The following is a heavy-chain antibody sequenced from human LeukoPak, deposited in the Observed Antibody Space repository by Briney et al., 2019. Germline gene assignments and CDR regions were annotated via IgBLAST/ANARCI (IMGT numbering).Heavy chain of an antibody. V-gene: IGHV3-23*01. CDR2: MSGSGGTT. J-gene: IGHJ6*03. CDR3: AMTPEFSRLGHFYYYMDV. CDR1: GFTFSSYA. Sequence: GGSLRLSCEGSGFTFSSYAMSWVRQAPGKGLEWVSTMSGSGGTTYYADSVKGRFTISRDNSKSTLYLQMNSLRAEDTAVFYCAMTPEFSRLGHFYYYMDVWGKGTTVTVSS. D-gene: IGHD7-27*01.